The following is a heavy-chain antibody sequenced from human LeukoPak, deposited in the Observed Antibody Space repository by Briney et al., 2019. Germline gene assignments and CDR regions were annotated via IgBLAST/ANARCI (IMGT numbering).Heavy chain of an antibody. J-gene: IGHJ6*02. CDR1: GGTFSSYG. V-gene: IGHV1-69*04. Sequence: ASVKVSCKASGGTFSSYGISWVRQAPGQGLEWMGRIIPILGIANYAQKFQGRVTITADKSTSTAYMELSSLRSEDTAVYYCASLKAHSPYYYGMDVWGQGTTVTVSS. CDR3: ASLKAHSPYYYGMDV. CDR2: IIPILGIA.